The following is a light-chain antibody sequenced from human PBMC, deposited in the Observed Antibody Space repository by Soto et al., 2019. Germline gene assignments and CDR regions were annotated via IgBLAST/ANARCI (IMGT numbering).Light chain of an antibody. CDR1: QILVYSDGDTY. V-gene: IGKV2-30*01. J-gene: IGKJ5*01. Sequence: DVVMTQSPLSLPVTLVQAASISCRSSQILVYSDGDTYLNWFQQRPGQSPQLLIYEVSTRVSGVPDRFSGSGSGTDFTLEISRVETDDVGIYYCMQSTQLPPTFGQGTRLEIK. CDR2: EVS. CDR3: MQSTQLPPT.